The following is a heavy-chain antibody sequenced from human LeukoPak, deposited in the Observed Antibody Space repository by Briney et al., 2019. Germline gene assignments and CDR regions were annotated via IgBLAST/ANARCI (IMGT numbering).Heavy chain of an antibody. CDR3: ARGGDYYDSSGFDI. D-gene: IGHD3-22*01. V-gene: IGHV1-2*02. Sequence: GASVKVSCKASGYTFTGYYMHWVRQAPGQGLEWMGWINPNSGGTNYAQKFQGRVTMTRDMSISTAYMELSRLRPDDTAVYYCARGGDYYDSSGFDIWGQGTMVTVSS. J-gene: IGHJ3*02. CDR1: GYTFTGYY. CDR2: INPNSGGT.